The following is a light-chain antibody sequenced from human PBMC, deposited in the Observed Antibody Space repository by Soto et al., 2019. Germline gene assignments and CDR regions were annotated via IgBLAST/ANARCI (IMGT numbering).Light chain of an antibody. V-gene: IGKV4-1*01. CDR1: QSLLYSSNSKNY. J-gene: IGKJ1*01. Sequence: DIVMTQSQDSLAVSLCERATIKCKSSQSLLYSSNSKNYLAWYQQKPGQPPKLLIYWASSRQPAVPDRFSGSGSGTDFTLTISSLKAEDVAVYYSQQSYSSPRTFGQGTKVEIK. CDR3: QQSYSSPRT. CDR2: WAS.